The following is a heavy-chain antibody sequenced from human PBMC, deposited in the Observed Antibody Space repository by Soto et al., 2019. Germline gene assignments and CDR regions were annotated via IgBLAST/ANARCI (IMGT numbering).Heavy chain of an antibody. D-gene: IGHD2-2*01. CDR3: ATVVVSSTQHASHPLDY. Sequence: ALVKVSCKVSGYTLTELSMHWVRQAPGEGLEWMGGFDPEDGETIYAQKFQGRVTMTEDTSTDTAYMELSSLRSEDTAVYYCATVVVSSTQHASHPLDYWAQGTLPTLS. CDR1: GYTLTELS. CDR2: FDPEDGET. V-gene: IGHV1-24*01. J-gene: IGHJ4*02.